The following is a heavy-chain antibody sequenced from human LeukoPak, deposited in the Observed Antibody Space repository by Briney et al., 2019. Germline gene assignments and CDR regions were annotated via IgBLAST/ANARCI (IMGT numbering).Heavy chain of an antibody. CDR2: ISSSGSTI. CDR1: GFTFSDYY. CDR3: AKDSVILRYFDWLSPDY. V-gene: IGHV3-11*01. J-gene: IGHJ4*02. D-gene: IGHD3-9*01. Sequence: GGSLRLSCAASGFTFSDYYMSWIRQAPGKGLEWVSYISSSGSTIYYADSVKGRFTISRDNAKNSLYLQMNSLRAEDTALYYCAKDSVILRYFDWLSPDYWGQGTLVTVSS.